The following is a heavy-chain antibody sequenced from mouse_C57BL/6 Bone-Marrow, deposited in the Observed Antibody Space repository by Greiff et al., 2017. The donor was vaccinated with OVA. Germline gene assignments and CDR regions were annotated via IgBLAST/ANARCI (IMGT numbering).Heavy chain of an antibody. CDR3: ARNLRITTVVATDWYFDV. CDR2: ILPSIGRT. CDR1: DSEVFPIAY. V-gene: IGHV15-2*01. J-gene: IGHJ1*03. Sequence: QVQLKESGSELRSPGSSVKLSCKDFDSEVFPIAYMSWVRQKPGRGFEWIGGILPSIGRTIYGEKFEDKATLDADTLSNTAYLELNSLTSEDSAIYYCARNLRITTVVATDWYFDVWGTGTTVTVSS. D-gene: IGHD1-1*01.